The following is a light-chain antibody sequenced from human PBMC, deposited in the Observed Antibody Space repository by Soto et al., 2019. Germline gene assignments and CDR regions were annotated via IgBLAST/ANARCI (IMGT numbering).Light chain of an antibody. CDR1: QDVSSN. V-gene: IGKV3-15*01. CDR2: GAS. J-gene: IGKJ4*02. CDR3: QQYIRWPLT. Sequence: EIVVTQSPATLSVSPGERATLSCRASQDVSSNLAWYQQKPGKAPSLLIYGASTRATGTPARFSGSGSGTEFTLTISSLQSEDYAVYFCQQYIRWPLTFGGGTKVDIK.